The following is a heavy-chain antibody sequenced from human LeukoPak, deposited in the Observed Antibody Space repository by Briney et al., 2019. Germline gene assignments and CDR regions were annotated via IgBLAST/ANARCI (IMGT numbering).Heavy chain of an antibody. V-gene: IGHV4-59*01. D-gene: IGHD1-26*01. CDR2: IYYSGST. Sequence: SETLSLTCTVSGGSISSYYWSWIRQPPGKGLEWIGYIYYSGSTNYNPSLKSRVTISLDTSKNQFSLKLSSVTAADTAVYYCAGMGDNVKDAFDIWGQGTMVTVSS. CDR1: GGSISSYY. J-gene: IGHJ3*02. CDR3: AGMGDNVKDAFDI.